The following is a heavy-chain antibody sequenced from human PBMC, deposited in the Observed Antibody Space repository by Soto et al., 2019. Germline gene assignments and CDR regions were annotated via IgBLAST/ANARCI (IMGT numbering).Heavy chain of an antibody. Sequence: QLQLMESGPGLVEPSETLSLTCTVSGGSISSSNHYWGWIRQPPGKGLEWIGGIYYTGSTNYNPSLKSRVTISVDTSKSQFSLNLRSMTATDTAVYYCARRRNSSGGAAFDYWGQGTLVTVSS. CDR1: GGSISSSNHY. V-gene: IGHV4-39*01. D-gene: IGHD6-6*01. CDR2: IYYTGST. CDR3: ARRRNSSGGAAFDY. J-gene: IGHJ4*02.